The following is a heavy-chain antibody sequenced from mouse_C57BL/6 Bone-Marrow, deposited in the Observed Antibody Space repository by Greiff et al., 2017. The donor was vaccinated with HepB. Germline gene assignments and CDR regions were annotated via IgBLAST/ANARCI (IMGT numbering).Heavy chain of an antibody. CDR3: ARLFIPFAY. D-gene: IGHD1-1*01. CDR2: IWSGGST. Sequence: QVQLQQSGPGLVQPSQSLSITCTVSGFSLISYGVHWVRQSPGKGLEWLGVIWSGGSTDYNAAFISRRSISKDNSKSQVFFKMNSLQADDTAIYYCARLFIPFAYWGQGTLVTVSA. V-gene: IGHV2-2*01. J-gene: IGHJ3*01. CDR1: GFSLISYG.